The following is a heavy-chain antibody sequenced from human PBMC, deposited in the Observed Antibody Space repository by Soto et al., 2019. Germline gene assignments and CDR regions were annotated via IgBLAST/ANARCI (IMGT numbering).Heavy chain of an antibody. CDR1: GFSFSSYG. V-gene: IGHV3-33*06. CDR2: IWYDGSNK. J-gene: IGHJ6*02. D-gene: IGHD3-3*01. CDR3: AKDYDFWSGPNRTTVYYYYYGMDV. Sequence: GGSLRLSCAASGFSFSSYGMHWVRQAPGKGLEWVAVIWYDGSNKYYADSVKGRFTISRDNSKNTLYLQMNSLRAEDTAVYYCAKDYDFWSGPNRTTVYYYYYGMDVWGQGTTVTVSS.